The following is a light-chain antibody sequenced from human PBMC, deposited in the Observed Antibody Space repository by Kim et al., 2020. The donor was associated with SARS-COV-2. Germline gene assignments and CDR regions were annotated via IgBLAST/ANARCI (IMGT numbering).Light chain of an antibody. CDR1: QRVLNTSNNKNY. CDR3: QQYYSIPIT. CDR2: WAS. V-gene: IGKV4-1*01. Sequence: APRNGKSSQRVLNTSNNKNYLAWYQQKPGQPPILLIYWASTRESGVPDRLSGSGSGTDFTLTISSLQAGDGAVYYCQQYYSIPITFGQGTRLEIK. J-gene: IGKJ5*01.